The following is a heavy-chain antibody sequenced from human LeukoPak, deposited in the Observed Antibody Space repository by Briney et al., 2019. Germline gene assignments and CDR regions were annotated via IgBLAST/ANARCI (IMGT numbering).Heavy chain of an antibody. V-gene: IGHV3-23*01. D-gene: IGHD3-10*01. CDR1: GFTFSSYA. J-gene: IGHJ4*02. CDR3: ARDWYYYGSGSSDY. Sequence: GGSLRLSCAASGFTFSSYAMSWVRQAPGKGLEWVSAISGSGGSTYYADSVKGRFTISRDNAKNSLYLQMNSLRAEDTAVYYCARDWYYYGSGSSDYWGQGTLVTVSS. CDR2: ISGSGGST.